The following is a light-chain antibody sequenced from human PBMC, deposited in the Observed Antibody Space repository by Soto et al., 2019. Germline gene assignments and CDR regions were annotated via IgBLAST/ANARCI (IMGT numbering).Light chain of an antibody. CDR1: SSNIGTNT. Sequence: QSVLTQAPSASGPPGQRVTISCSGSSSNIGTNTVNWYQQLPGTAPKLLIYSNNQRPSGVPDRFSGSKSGTSASLAISGLQSEDEADYYCAAWDDSPDGYVFGTGTKLTVL. CDR2: SNN. CDR3: AAWDDSPDGYV. J-gene: IGLJ1*01. V-gene: IGLV1-44*01.